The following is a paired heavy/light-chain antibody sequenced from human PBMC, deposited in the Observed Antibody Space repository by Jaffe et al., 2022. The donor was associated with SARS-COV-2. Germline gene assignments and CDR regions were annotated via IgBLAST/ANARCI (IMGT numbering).Heavy chain of an antibody. D-gene: IGHD3-10*01. CDR3: ARSGRQGYYGSGSYYNSYYYYYMDV. J-gene: IGHJ6*03. CDR2: INHSGST. Sequence: QVQLQQWGAGLLKPSETLSLTCAVYGGSFSGYYWSWIRQPPGKGLEWIGEINHSGSTNYNPSLKSRVTISVDTSKNQFSLKLSSVTAADTAVYYCARSGRQGYYGSGSYYNSYYYYYMDVWGKGTTVTVSS. V-gene: IGHV4-34*01. CDR1: GGSFSGYY.
Light chain of an antibody. V-gene: IGKV1-27*01. CDR2: AAS. CDR1: QGISNY. CDR3: QKYNSAPRS. J-gene: IGKJ3*01. Sequence: DIQMTQSPSSLSASVGDRVTITCRASQGISNYLAWYQQKPGKVPKLLIYAASTLQSGVPSRFSGSGSGTDFTLTISSLQPEDVATYYCQKYNSAPRSFGPGTKVDIK.